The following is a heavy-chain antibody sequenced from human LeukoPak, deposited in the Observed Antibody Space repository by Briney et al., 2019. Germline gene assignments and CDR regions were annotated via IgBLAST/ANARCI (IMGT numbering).Heavy chain of an antibody. V-gene: IGHV1-3*01. CDR1: GYTFTSYA. J-gene: IGHJ4*02. D-gene: IGHD3-22*01. CDR2: INAGNGNT. Sequence: ASVKVSCKASGYTFTSYAMHWVRQAPGQRLEWMGWINAGNGNTKYSQKFRGRVTITRDTSASTAYMELSSLRSEDTAVYYCARGKGSYDSSGYYDGYFDYWGQGTLVTVSS. CDR3: ARGKGSYDSSGYYDGYFDY.